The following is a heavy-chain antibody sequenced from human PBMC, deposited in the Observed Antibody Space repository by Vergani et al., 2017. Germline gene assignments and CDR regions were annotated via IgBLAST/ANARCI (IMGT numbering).Heavy chain of an antibody. CDR3: ARRSITMVRGVIITSGWFDP. V-gene: IGHV3-33*01. CDR2: IWYDGSMK. D-gene: IGHD3-10*01. CDR1: GFTFSSYG. J-gene: IGHJ5*02. Sequence: QEQLVESGGGVVQPGTSLRLSCAASGFTFSSYGMHWVRQAPGKGLEWVALIWYDGSMKYYADSVKGRFTISRDNSKNTLYLQMNSLRAEDTAVYYCARRSITMVRGVIITSGWFDPWGQGTLVTVSS.